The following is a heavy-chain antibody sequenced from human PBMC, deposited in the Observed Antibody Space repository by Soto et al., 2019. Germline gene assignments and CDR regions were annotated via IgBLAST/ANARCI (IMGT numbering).Heavy chain of an antibody. CDR3: TTASYYYDSSGYYPDDYFDY. J-gene: IGHJ4*02. V-gene: IGHV3-15*07. D-gene: IGHD3-22*01. Sequence: GGSVGLSCAASGFTFSNAWMNWVRQAPGKGLEWVGRIKSKTDGGTTDYAAPVKGRFTISRDDSKNTLYLQMNSLKTEDTAVYYCTTASYYYDSSGYYPDDYFDYWGQGTLVTVSS. CDR2: IKSKTDGGTT. CDR1: GFTFSNAW.